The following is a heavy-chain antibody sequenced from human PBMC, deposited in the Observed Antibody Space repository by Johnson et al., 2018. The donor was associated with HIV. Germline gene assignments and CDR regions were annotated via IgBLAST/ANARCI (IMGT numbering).Heavy chain of an antibody. CDR3: ARVGQWLVQCTVCAFDI. V-gene: IGHV3-30*04. J-gene: IGHJ3*02. CDR2: ISFDGNNR. CDR1: GFTFSSYA. Sequence: QVQLVESGGGVVQPGRSLRLSCAASGFTFSSYAMHWVRQAPGKGLEWVAVISFDGNNRYYADSVKGRFTISRDNSKNTLYLQMNSLRAEDTAVYYCARVGQWLVQCTVCAFDIWGQGTMVTVSS. D-gene: IGHD6-19*01.